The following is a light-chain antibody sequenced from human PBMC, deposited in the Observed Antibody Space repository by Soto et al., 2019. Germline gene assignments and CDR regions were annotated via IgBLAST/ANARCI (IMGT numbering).Light chain of an antibody. CDR1: QSVGSN. Sequence: IVMTQSPATLSVTPGERVTLSCRASQSVGSNVAWSQQKPGQAPRLLIYGATTRAAGITARFSGSGSGTDFTLTISRLQSEDYAVYYCQQYNDWPHTFGQGPKLEIK. J-gene: IGKJ2*01. CDR3: QQYNDWPHT. V-gene: IGKV3-15*01. CDR2: GAT.